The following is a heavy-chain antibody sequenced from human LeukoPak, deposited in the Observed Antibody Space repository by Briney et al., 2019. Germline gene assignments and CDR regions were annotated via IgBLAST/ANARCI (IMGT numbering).Heavy chain of an antibody. CDR3: AKRILDIVVVPASYYFDY. V-gene: IGHV3-23*01. CDR1: GFTFSSYA. CDR2: ISGSGGST. Sequence: GGSLRLSCAASGFTFSSYAMSWVRQAPGKGLERVSAISGSGGSTYYADSVKGRFTICRDNSKNTLYLQMNSLRAEDTAVYYCAKRILDIVVVPASYYFDYWGQETLVTVSS. D-gene: IGHD2-2*03. J-gene: IGHJ4*02.